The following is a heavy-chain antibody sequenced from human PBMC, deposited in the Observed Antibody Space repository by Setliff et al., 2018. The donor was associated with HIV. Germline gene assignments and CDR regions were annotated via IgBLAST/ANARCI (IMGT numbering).Heavy chain of an antibody. J-gene: IGHJ6*03. CDR1: GGSISSSSYY. CDR2: IYCSGST. Sequence: SETLSLTCTVSGGSISSSSYYWGWIRQPPGKGLEWIGSIYCSGSTYYNPSLRSRVTISVKTSKNQFSLKLSSVTAADTAVYYCARHWVDSSSWSLYYYYYTEVWGKGTTVTVSS. D-gene: IGHD6-13*01. V-gene: IGHV4-39*01. CDR3: ARHWVDSSSWSLYYYYYTEV.